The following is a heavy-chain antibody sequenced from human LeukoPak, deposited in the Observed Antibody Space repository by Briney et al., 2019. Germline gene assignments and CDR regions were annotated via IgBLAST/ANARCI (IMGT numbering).Heavy chain of an antibody. CDR1: GYSISSGYY. D-gene: IGHD2-15*01. CDR2: IYHSGST. Sequence: PSETLSLTCTVSGYSISSGYYWGWIRQPPGKGLEWIGSIYHSGSTYHNPSLKSRVTISVDTSKNQFSLKLSSVTAADTAVYYCARDYRLHDAFDIWGQGTMVTVSS. CDR3: ARDYRLHDAFDI. J-gene: IGHJ3*02. V-gene: IGHV4-38-2*02.